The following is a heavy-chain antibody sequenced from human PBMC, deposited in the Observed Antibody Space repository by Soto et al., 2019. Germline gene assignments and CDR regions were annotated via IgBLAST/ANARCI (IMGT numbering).Heavy chain of an antibody. CDR2: IIPILGIP. CDR3: ARTVPARTIWTPYYSFDS. Sequence: SVKVSCKASGYTFTSYGISWVRQAPGQGLEWMGWIIPILGIPNYAQNFQGRVTITGDKSTSTAYMALNSLRSDDTAVYYCARTVPARTIWTPYYSFDSWGQGTLVTVSS. CDR1: GYTFTSYG. J-gene: IGHJ4*02. D-gene: IGHD3-9*01. V-gene: IGHV1-69*10.